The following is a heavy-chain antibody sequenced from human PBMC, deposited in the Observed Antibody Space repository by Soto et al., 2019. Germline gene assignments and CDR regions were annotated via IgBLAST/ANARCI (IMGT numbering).Heavy chain of an antibody. Sequence: GGSLRLSCAASGFTFSSYAMHWVRQAPGKGLEWVAVISYDGSNKYYADSVKGRFTISRDNSKNTLYLQMNSLRAEDTAVYYCATEVVIIGYWGQGTLVTVSS. D-gene: IGHD3-22*01. CDR1: GFTFSSYA. CDR2: ISYDGSNK. CDR3: ATEVVIIGY. V-gene: IGHV3-30-3*01. J-gene: IGHJ4*02.